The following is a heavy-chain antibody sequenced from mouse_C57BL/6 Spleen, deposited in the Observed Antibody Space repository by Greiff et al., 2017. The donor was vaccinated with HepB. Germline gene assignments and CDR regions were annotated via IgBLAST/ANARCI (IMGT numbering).Heavy chain of an antibody. D-gene: IGHD2-10*01. CDR3: TKKGAYYWFAY. CDR1: GYTFTDYE. Sequence: VQLQQSGAELVRPGASVTLSCKASGYTFTDYEMHWVKQTPVHGLEWIGAIDPETGGTAYNQKFKGKAILTADKSSSTAYMERRSLTSEDSAVYYCTKKGAYYWFAYWGQGTLVTVSA. CDR2: IDPETGGT. J-gene: IGHJ3*01. V-gene: IGHV1-15*01.